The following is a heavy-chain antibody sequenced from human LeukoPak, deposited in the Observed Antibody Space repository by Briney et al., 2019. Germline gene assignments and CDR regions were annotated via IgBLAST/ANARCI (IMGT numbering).Heavy chain of an antibody. D-gene: IGHD3-22*01. V-gene: IGHV4-59*01. CDR2: IYYNGRT. CDR1: GASISDYY. Sequence: SETLSLTCTVSGASISDYYWSWIRQPPGKGLEWIGYIYYNGRTDYNPSLKSRVTISVDTSKNQFSLKLSSVTAADTAVYYCARSGYRDAFDIWGQGTMVTVSS. J-gene: IGHJ3*02. CDR3: ARSGYRDAFDI.